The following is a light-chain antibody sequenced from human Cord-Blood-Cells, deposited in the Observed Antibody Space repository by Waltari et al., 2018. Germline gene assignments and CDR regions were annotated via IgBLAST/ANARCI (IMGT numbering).Light chain of an antibody. J-gene: IGLJ1*01. CDR3: SSYTSSSTRV. CDR1: SSDVGGYHY. Sequence: QSALTQPASVSGSPGQSITLSCPGTSSDVGGYHYGSWYQQHPGKAPKLMIYDVSNRPSGFSNRFSGSKSGNTASLTISGLQAEDEADYYCSSYTSSSTRVFGTGTKVTVL. V-gene: IGLV2-14*01. CDR2: DVS.